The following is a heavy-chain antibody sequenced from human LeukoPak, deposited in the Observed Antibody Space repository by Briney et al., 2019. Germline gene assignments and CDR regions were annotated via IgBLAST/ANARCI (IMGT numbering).Heavy chain of an antibody. D-gene: IGHD3-22*01. CDR1: GGSISSYY. CDR3: ARDYYDSSGYSLHFDY. J-gene: IGHJ4*02. V-gene: IGHV4-4*07. CDR2: IYTSGST. Sequence: SETLSLTCTVSGGSISSYYWSWIRQPAGKGLEWIRRIYTSGSTNYNPSLKSRVTMSVDTSKNQFSLKLSSVTAADTAVYYCARDYYDSSGYSLHFDYWGQGTLVTVSS.